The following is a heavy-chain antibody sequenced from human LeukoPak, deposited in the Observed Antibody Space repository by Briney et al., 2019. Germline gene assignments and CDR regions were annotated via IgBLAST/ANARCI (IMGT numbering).Heavy chain of an antibody. D-gene: IGHD3-10*02. CDR1: GYTFTSYY. V-gene: IGHV1-2*02. Sequence: ASVKVSCKASGYTFTSYYMHWVRQAPGQGLEWMGWINPNSGGTNYAQKFQGRVTMTRDTSISTAYMELSRLRSDDTAVYYCACSGSNYNEWGGETKFDYWGQGTLVTVSS. CDR3: ACSGSNYNEWGGETKFDY. CDR2: INPNSGGT. J-gene: IGHJ4*02.